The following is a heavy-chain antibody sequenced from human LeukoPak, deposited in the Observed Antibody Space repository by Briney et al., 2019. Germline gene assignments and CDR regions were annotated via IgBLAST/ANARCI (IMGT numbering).Heavy chain of an antibody. CDR3: ARVSAYYYGSGSYPYYFDY. CDR1: GFTFSSYW. D-gene: IGHD3-10*01. Sequence: GGSLRLSCAASGFTFSSYWMSWVRQAPGKGLEWVANIKQDGSEKYYVDSVKGRFTISRDNAKNSLYLQMTSLRAEDTAVYYCARVSAYYYGSGSYPYYFDYWGQGTLVTVSS. V-gene: IGHV3-7*01. J-gene: IGHJ4*02. CDR2: IKQDGSEK.